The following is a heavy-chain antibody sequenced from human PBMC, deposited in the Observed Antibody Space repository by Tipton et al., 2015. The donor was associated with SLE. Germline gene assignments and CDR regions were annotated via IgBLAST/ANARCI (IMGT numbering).Heavy chain of an antibody. CDR3: AKPYDFWSGYFGDAFDI. J-gene: IGHJ3*02. D-gene: IGHD3-3*01. Sequence: SLRLSCAASGFTFSTYAMDWVRQAPGKGLEWVSGISDTAGHTYYADSVKGRFTISRDNSKNTLYLQMNSLRAEDTAVYYCAKPYDFWSGYFGDAFDIWGQGTMVTVSS. CDR1: GFTFSTYA. V-gene: IGHV3-23*01. CDR2: ISDTAGHT.